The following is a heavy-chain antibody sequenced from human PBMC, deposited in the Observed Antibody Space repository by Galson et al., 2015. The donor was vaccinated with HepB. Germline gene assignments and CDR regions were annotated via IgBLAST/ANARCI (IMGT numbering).Heavy chain of an antibody. Sequence: SLRLSCAASGFTVSSNYMSWVRQAPGKGLEWVSVIYSGGSTYYADSVKGRFTISRDNSKNTLYLQMNSLRAEDTAVYYCARTKGAAAVDYWGQGTLVTVSS. CDR2: IYSGGST. CDR3: ARTKGAAAVDY. CDR1: GFTVSSNY. V-gene: IGHV3-53*01. D-gene: IGHD6-13*01. J-gene: IGHJ4*02.